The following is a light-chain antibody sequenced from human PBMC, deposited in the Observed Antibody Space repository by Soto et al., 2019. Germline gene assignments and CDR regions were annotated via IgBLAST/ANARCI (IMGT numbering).Light chain of an antibody. J-gene: IGLJ2*01. CDR1: SSNVGINP. V-gene: IGLV1-44*01. Sequence: QSVLTQPPSTSGTPGPRVTISCSGSSSNVGINPVNWYQQFPGTAPRLLIYTNDQRPSGVPGRFSGSRSGTSASLAISGLQSEDEADYYCAAWDDNLYGLVFGGGTKLTVL. CDR3: AAWDDNLYGLV. CDR2: TND.